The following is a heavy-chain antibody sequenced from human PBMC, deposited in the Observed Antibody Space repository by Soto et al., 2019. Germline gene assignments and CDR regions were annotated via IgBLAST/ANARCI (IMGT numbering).Heavy chain of an antibody. Sequence: GGSLRLSCAASGFSFSDYQMNWVRQAPGKGLEWLSHISSGSSAIYYADSVKGRFTISRDDAKSSLYLLMNSLRDEDTGVYYCARDPGGMDVWGQGTTVTVSS. V-gene: IGHV3-48*02. CDR1: GFSFSDYQ. D-gene: IGHD3-10*01. CDR2: ISSGSSAI. J-gene: IGHJ6*02. CDR3: ARDPGGMDV.